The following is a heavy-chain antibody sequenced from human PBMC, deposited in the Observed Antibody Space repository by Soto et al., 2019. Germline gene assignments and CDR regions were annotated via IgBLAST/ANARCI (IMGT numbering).Heavy chain of an antibody. CDR1: GGTFSNYS. CDR2: DIPIFVPT. V-gene: IGHV1-69*13. CDR3: ARLLGPATTHADHN. J-gene: IGHJ4*02. D-gene: IGHD1-26*01. Sequence: SVKVSCKTSGGTFSNYSISWVRLAPGHGLEWMGGDIPIFVPTTYAQKFQSRLTITADESTSTVYMELSSLRSEDTAVYLGARLLGPATTHADHNWGQGTIVTVSS.